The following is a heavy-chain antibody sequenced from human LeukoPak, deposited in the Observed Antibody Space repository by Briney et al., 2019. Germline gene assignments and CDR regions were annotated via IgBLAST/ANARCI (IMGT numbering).Heavy chain of an antibody. V-gene: IGHV1-2*02. CDR1: GYTFTGYY. CDR3: ARHARFYEAFHI. J-gene: IGHJ3*02. CDR2: INPNSGGT. Sequence: ASVKVSCKASGYTFTGYYMHWVRQAPGQGLEWMGWINPNSGGTNYAQKFQGRVAMTGDTSISTAYMDLSRLRSDDTAVYYCARHARFYEAFHILGQVTMVNVSS. D-gene: IGHD3-3*01.